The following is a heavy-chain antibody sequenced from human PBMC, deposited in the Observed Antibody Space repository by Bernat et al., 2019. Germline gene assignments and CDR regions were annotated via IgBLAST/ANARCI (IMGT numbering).Heavy chain of an antibody. D-gene: IGHD5-18*01. V-gene: IGHV3-74*01. Sequence: EVQLVESGGGLVQPGGSLRLSCAASGFTFSSYWMHWVRQAPGKGLVWVSRINSDGSSTSYADSVKGRFTISRDNAKNTLYLQMNSLRAEDTAVYYCTVDTAMVVKYYYYYMDVWGKGTMVTVSS. J-gene: IGHJ6*03. CDR1: GFTFSSYW. CDR2: INSDGSST. CDR3: TVDTAMVVKYYYYYMDV.